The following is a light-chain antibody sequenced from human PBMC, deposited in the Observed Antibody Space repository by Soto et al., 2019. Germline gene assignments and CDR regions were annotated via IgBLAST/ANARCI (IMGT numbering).Light chain of an antibody. CDR1: SSDLGDYNY. CDR3: SSYTSTNTLV. Sequence: QSALTQPASVSGSPGQSITISCTGTSSDLGDYNYVSWYQLHPGEAPKLMIYDVTNRPSGVSNRFSGSKSGNTASLTISGLPAEDETDYYCSSYTSTNTLVFGTGTKLTVL. V-gene: IGLV2-14*01. CDR2: DVT. J-gene: IGLJ1*01.